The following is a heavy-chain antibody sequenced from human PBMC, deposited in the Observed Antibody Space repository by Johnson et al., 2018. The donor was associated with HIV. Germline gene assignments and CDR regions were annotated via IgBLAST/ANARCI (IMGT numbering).Heavy chain of an antibody. J-gene: IGHJ3*02. CDR1: GFTVSSNY. V-gene: IGHV3-66*01. Sequence: VQLVESGGGLVQPGGSLRVSCAASGFTVSSNYMSWVRQAPGKGLEWVSVIYSGGRTYYADSVKGRYTISRDNSKNTLYLQMNSLRADDTAVYYCARAYSYGAFDIWGQGTRVTVSS. CDR2: IYSGGRT. D-gene: IGHD5-18*01. CDR3: ARAYSYGAFDI.